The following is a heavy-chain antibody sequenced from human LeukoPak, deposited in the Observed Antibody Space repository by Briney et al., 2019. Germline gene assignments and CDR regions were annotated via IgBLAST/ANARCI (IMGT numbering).Heavy chain of an antibody. CDR2: INHSGST. CDR3: ARRRRKLGNIVVVPAAALGRYCFDY. V-gene: IGHV4-39*07. Sequence: SETLSLTCTVSGGSISTSNYYWGWIRQPPGKGLEWIGEINHSGSTNYNPSLKSRVTISLDTSKNQFSLKLSSVTAADTAVYYCARRRRKLGNIVVVPAAALGRYCFDYWGQGTLVTVSS. J-gene: IGHJ4*02. CDR1: GGSISTSNYY. D-gene: IGHD2-2*01.